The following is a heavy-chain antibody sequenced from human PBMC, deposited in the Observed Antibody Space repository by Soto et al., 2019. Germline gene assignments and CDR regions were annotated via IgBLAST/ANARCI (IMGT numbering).Heavy chain of an antibody. CDR3: ATGSFTSTGGRIGYHYNAMDV. V-gene: IGHV1-69*13. J-gene: IGHJ6*02. CDR1: GGTFSSHS. CDR2: IIPIFGPA. Sequence: SVKVSCKSSGGTFSSHSINWVRQAPGRGLEWMGGIIPIFGPANFAKNFQGRVTITADESTTTAYMELSSLTSEDTAVYYCATGSFTSTGGRIGYHYNAMDVWGQGTTVTVSS. D-gene: IGHD1-1*01.